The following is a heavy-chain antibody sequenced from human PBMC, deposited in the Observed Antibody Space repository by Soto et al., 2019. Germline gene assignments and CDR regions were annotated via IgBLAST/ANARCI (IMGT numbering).Heavy chain of an antibody. Sequence: ASVKVSCKVSGHTLNELSIHWVRQAPGKGLEWMGGFEPENGEMIYAQKFQGRVTMTEDTSTDTAYMKLSSLRSEDTAVYFCGAGGTDDYGDYELPSGAFDLWGQGTMVTVSS. CDR2: FEPENGEM. CDR3: GAGGTDDYGDYELPSGAFDL. CDR1: GHTLNELS. J-gene: IGHJ3*01. V-gene: IGHV1-24*01. D-gene: IGHD4-17*01.